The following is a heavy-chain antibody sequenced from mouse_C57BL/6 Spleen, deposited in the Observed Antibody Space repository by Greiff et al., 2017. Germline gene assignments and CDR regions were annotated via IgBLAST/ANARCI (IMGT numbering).Heavy chain of an antibody. CDR3: ARMSGFAWFAY. CDR1: GYTFTGYW. CDR2: SLPGSGST. Sequence: VQLQQSGAELMKPGASVKLSCKATGYTFTGYWIEWVKQRPGHGLEWIGESLPGSGSTNYNEKFNGKATFTAETYSNTAYMQLSSLTTEDSAIYYCARMSGFAWFAYWGQGTLVTVSA. V-gene: IGHV1-9*01. J-gene: IGHJ3*01. D-gene: IGHD1-3*01.